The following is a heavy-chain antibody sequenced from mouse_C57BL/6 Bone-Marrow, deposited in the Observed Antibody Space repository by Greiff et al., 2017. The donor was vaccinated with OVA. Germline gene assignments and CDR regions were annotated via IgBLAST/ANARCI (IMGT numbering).Heavy chain of an antibody. D-gene: IGHD1-1*01. CDR2: IHPNSGST. CDR3: ARSLIYYSGSSSWFAY. J-gene: IGHJ3*01. Sequence: VQLQQPGAELVKPGASVKLSCKASGYTFTSYWMHWVKQRPGQGLEWIGMIHPNSGSTNYNEKFKSKATLTVYKSSSTAYMQLSSLTSEDSAVYYCARSLIYYSGSSSWFAYWGQGTLVTVSA. CDR1: GYTFTSYW. V-gene: IGHV1-64*01.